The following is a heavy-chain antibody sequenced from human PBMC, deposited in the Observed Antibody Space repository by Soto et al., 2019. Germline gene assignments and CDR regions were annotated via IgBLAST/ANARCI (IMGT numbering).Heavy chain of an antibody. J-gene: IGHJ4*02. CDR2: ISGSGRSS. V-gene: IGHV3-23*01. Sequence: QLSQSGGGVIHPGGSLRLSCAGSGFTFENYAMTWVRQAPGQGLEWVSGISGSGRSSFYADFAKGRFTISRDNANLYLELQNLRGEDTAVYFCAQLALWFGEFVRGYWGQGALVNVSS. D-gene: IGHD3-10*01. CDR1: GFTFENYA. CDR3: AQLALWFGEFVRGY.